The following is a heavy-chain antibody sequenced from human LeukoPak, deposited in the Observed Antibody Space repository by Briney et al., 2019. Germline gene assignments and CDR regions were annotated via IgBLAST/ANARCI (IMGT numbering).Heavy chain of an antibody. D-gene: IGHD3-22*01. J-gene: IGHJ4*02. V-gene: IGHV3-11*01. CDR1: GFTFSDFY. CDR2: ISNRGSTI. CDR3: ARSADRSGYFREITLYYFDY. Sequence: GGSLRLSCAASGFTFSDFYMTWIRQAPGKGLEWVSYISNRGSTIHYADSVRGRFTISRDNAKKSLYLQMNSLRAEDTAVYYCARSADRSGYFREITLYYFDYWGQGTLVTVSS.